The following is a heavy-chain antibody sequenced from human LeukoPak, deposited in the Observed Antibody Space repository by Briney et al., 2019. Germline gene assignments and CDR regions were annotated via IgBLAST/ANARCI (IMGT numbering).Heavy chain of an antibody. D-gene: IGHD3-10*01. J-gene: IGHJ6*03. CDR2: INHSGST. V-gene: IGHV4-34*01. CDR3: ARCDYYGSGSQARYYCYYYMDV. CDR1: GGSFSGYY. Sequence: SETLSLTCAVYGGSFSGYYWSWIRQPPGKGLEWIGEINHSGSTNYNPSLKSRVTISVDTSKNQFSLKLSSVTAADTAVYYCARCDYYGSGSQARYYCYYYMDVWGKGTTVTVSS.